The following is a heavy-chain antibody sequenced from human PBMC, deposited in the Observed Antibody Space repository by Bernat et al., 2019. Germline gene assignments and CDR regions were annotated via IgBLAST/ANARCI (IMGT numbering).Heavy chain of an antibody. Sequence: QVQLVQSGAEVKKPGSSVKVSCKASGGTFNSYAISWVRQAPGQGLEWMGGIIPIFGTANYAQKFQGRVTITADESTSTAYMELSSLRSEDTAVYYCARVYLNGSGSYNPTSYYYYYMDVWGKGTTVTVSS. CDR3: ARVYLNGSGSYNPTSYYYYYMDV. CDR1: GGTFNSYA. J-gene: IGHJ6*03. D-gene: IGHD3-10*01. CDR2: IIPIFGTA. V-gene: IGHV1-69*01.